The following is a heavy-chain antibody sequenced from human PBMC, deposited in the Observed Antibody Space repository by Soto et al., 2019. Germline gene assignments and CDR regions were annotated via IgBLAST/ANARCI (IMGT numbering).Heavy chain of an antibody. D-gene: IGHD3-10*01. CDR1: GYTFTSYA. CDR2: INAGNGNT. V-gene: IGHV1-3*01. Sequence: ASVKVSCKASGYTFTSYALHWVRQAPGQRLEWMGWINAGNGNTKYSQKFQGRVTITRDTSASTAYMELSSLRSEDTAVYYCARAWPESLWFGGLLSDPDFDYWGQGTLVTVSS. J-gene: IGHJ4*02. CDR3: ARAWPESLWFGGLLSDPDFDY.